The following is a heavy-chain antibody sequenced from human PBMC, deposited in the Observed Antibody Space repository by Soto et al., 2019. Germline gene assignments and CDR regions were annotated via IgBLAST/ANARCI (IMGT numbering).Heavy chain of an antibody. Sequence: PGESLKISCKGSGYSFAGYWITWVRQKPGKCLEWMGRMDPSDSQTYYSPSFRGHVTISVTKSITTVFLQWSSLRASDPAMYYCARQIYDSDTGPNFQYYFESWGRGTPVAFSS. D-gene: IGHD3-22*01. CDR2: MDPSDSQT. V-gene: IGHV5-10-1*01. CDR1: GYSFAGYW. J-gene: IGHJ4*02. CDR3: ARQIYDSDTGPNFQYYFES.